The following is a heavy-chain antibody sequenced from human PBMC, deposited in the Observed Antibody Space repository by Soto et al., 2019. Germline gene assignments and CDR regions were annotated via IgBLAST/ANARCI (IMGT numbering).Heavy chain of an antibody. CDR2: ISGSGGST. D-gene: IGHD3-16*01. Sequence: AVGSLRLSCASSGFTFGSYAMGLVRQAPGRGLEWVSAISGSGGSTYYADSVKGRFTISRDNSKNTLYLQMNSLGAEDTAVYYCAKARGSSTPAPGSYWGQGSLVTVSS. J-gene: IGHJ4*02. CDR1: GFTFGSYA. V-gene: IGHV3-23*01. CDR3: AKARGSSTPAPGSY.